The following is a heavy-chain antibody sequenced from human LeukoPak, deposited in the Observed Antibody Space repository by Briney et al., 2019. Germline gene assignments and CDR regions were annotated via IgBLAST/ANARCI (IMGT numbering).Heavy chain of an antibody. CDR2: IRYDGSNK. CDR1: GFIFSSYG. V-gene: IGHV3-30*02. J-gene: IGHJ4*02. CDR3: ARAVAAKADY. D-gene: IGHD2-15*01. Sequence: GGSLRLSCAASGFIFSSYGMHWVRQAPGKGLEWVAFIRYDGSNKYYADSVKGRFTISRDDSKNTLYLQMNSLRAEDTAVYYCARAVAAKADYWGQGTLVTVSS.